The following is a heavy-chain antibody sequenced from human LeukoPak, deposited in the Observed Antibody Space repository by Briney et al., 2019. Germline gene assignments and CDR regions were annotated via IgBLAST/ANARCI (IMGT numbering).Heavy chain of an antibody. CDR3: ARATYYYDSSGPWYAFDI. D-gene: IGHD3-22*01. J-gene: IGHJ3*02. V-gene: IGHV3-13*01. Sequence: GGSLRLSCAASGFTFSSYDMHWVRQATGKGLEWVSAIGTAGDTYYPGSVKGRFTISRENAKNSLYLQMNSLRAGDTAVYYCARATYYYDSSGPWYAFDIWGQGTMVTVSS. CDR2: IGTAGDT. CDR1: GFTFSSYD.